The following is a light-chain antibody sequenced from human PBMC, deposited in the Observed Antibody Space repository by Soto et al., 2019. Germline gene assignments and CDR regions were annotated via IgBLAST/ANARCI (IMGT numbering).Light chain of an antibody. V-gene: IGKV3-11*01. CDR2: DAS. Sequence: EIVLTQSPATLSLSPGERATLSCRASQSVSSYLAWYQQKPGQAPRLLIYDASNRATGIPARFSGSGSGTDFTLTISRLEPEDFAVYYCQNRSHWPPEYTFGQGTELEIK. J-gene: IGKJ2*01. CDR1: QSVSSY. CDR3: QNRSHWPPEYT.